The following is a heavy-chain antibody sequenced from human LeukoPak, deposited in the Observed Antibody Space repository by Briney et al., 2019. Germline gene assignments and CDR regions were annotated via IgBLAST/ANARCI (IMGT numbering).Heavy chain of an antibody. J-gene: IGHJ4*02. CDR2: IIPIFGTA. V-gene: IGHV1-69*05. D-gene: IGHD5-18*01. CDR3: ASKHLRGYSYDPAEVYFDY. CDR1: GGTFSSYS. Sequence: SVKVSCKASGGTFSSYSVSWVRQAPGQGLEWMGRIIPIFGTANYAQKFQGRVTITTDKSTSTAYMELSSLRSEDTAVYYCASKHLRGYSYDPAEVYFDYWGQGTLVTVSS.